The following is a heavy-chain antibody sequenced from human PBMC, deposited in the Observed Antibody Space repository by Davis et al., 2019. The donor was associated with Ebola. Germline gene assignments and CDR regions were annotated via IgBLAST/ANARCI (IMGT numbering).Heavy chain of an antibody. CDR3: AKEKVSTVVTHITLYYYYYYMDV. V-gene: IGHV3-30*18. J-gene: IGHJ6*03. CDR2: ISYDGSNK. CDR1: GFTFSSYG. D-gene: IGHD4-23*01. Sequence: GEPLKISCAASGFTFSSYGMHWVRQAPGKGLEWVALISYDGSNKHYADSVKGRFTISRDNSKNTLFLQMNSLRPEDTAVYYCAKEKVSTVVTHITLYYYYYYMDVWGKGTTVTVSS.